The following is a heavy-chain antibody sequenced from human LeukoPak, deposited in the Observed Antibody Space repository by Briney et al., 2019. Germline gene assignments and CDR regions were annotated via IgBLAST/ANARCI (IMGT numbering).Heavy chain of an antibody. CDR1: GFTVSSNY. Sequence: GGSLRLSCAASGFTVSSNYMSWVRQAPGKGLEWVSVIYSGGSTYYADSVKGRFTISRDISKNTLYLQMNSLRAEDTAVYYCARGTYSGTYLVYWGQGTLVTVSS. V-gene: IGHV3-53*01. J-gene: IGHJ4*02. CDR3: ARGTYSGTYLVY. CDR2: IYSGGST. D-gene: IGHD1-26*01.